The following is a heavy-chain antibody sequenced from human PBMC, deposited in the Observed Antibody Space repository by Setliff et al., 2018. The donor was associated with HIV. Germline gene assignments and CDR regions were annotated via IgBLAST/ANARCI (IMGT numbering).Heavy chain of an antibody. D-gene: IGHD4-17*01. CDR2: INPNSGGT. CDR1: GYTFTGYY. CDR3: ARSGYGDYDVEAPWDY. J-gene: IGHJ4*02. V-gene: IGHV1-2*02. Sequence: ASVKVSCKASGYTFTGYYMHWVRQAPGQGLEWMGWINPNSGGTNYAQKFQARVTLTTDESTSTAYMEVSGRKSDDTAVDYCARSGYGDYDVEAPWDYWGQGTLVTVSS.